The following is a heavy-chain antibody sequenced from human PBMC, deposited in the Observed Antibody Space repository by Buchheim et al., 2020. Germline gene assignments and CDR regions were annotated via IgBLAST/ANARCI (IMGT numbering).Heavy chain of an antibody. CDR1: GGSFSGYY. Sequence: QVQLQQWGAGLLKPSETLSLTCAVYGGSFSGYYWSWIRQPPGKGLEWIGEINHSGSTNYNPSLKSRVTLSVDTSKNQFSLKLSSVTAADTAVYYCARVKRKYYYYGMDVWGQGTT. CDR3: ARVKRKYYYYGMDV. J-gene: IGHJ6*02. CDR2: INHSGST. V-gene: IGHV4-34*01.